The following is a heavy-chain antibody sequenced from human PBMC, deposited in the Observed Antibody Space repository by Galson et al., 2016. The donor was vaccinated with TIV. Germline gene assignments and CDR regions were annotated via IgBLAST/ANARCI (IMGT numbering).Heavy chain of an antibody. Sequence: SLRLSCAASGFTFSSYSMNWVRQAPGKGLAWVSCISTSSSYRYYADSVKGRFTVSRDNAKNSLCLQMNSLTAEDTAVYFCVRDYTAYDSSGDGFDIWGQGTMVTVSS. V-gene: IGHV3-21*01. CDR2: ISTSSSYR. CDR3: VRDYTAYDSSGDGFDI. J-gene: IGHJ3*02. CDR1: GFTFSSYS. D-gene: IGHD3-22*01.